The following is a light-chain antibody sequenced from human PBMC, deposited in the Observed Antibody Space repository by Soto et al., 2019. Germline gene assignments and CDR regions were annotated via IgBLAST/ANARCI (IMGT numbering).Light chain of an antibody. J-gene: IGLJ2*01. CDR2: YDS. CDR3: QLWDSSSDHPVV. V-gene: IGLV3-21*04. Sequence: SYELTQPPSVSVAPGKTARITCGGNNIGSKSVHWYQQKPGQAPVLVIYYDSDRPSGIPERFSGSNSGNTATLSISRVEAGDEADYYCQLWDSSSDHPVVFGGGTKRTVL. CDR1: NIGSKS.